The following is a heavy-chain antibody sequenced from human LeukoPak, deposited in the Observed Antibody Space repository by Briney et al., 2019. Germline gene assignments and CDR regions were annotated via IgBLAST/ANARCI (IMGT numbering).Heavy chain of an antibody. CDR3: AKVDTAMVTSYYYYYGMDV. CDR1: GFTFSSYA. CDR2: ISGSGGST. Sequence: GGSLRLSCAASGFTFSSYAMSWVRQAPGKGLEWVSAISGSGGSTYYADSVKGRFTISRDNSKNTLYLQMNSLRAEDTAVYYCAKVDTAMVTSYYYYYGMDVWGQGTTVTVSS. J-gene: IGHJ6*02. V-gene: IGHV3-23*01. D-gene: IGHD5-18*01.